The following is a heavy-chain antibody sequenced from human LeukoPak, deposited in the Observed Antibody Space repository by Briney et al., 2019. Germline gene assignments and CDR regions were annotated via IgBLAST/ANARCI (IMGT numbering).Heavy chain of an antibody. CDR2: INHSGST. CDR1: GGSFSGYY. CDR3: AGRTRWHSSGWYWGGASLDWFDP. D-gene: IGHD6-19*01. J-gene: IGHJ5*02. Sequence: SSETLSLTCAVYGGSFSGYYWSWIRQPPGKGLEWIGEINHSGSTNYNPSLKSRVTISVDTSKNQFSLKLSSVTAADTAVYYCAGRTRWHSSGWYWGGASLDWFDPWGQGTLVTVSS. V-gene: IGHV4-34*01.